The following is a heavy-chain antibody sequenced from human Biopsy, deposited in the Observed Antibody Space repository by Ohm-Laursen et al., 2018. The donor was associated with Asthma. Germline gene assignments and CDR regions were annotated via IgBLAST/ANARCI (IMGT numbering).Heavy chain of an antibody. CDR2: INPNSGGT. CDR1: GGSFNTDS. CDR3: ARGQKSPGDRWFDP. Sequence: GSSVKVSCKASGGSFNTDSFTWVRQAPGQGLEWMGRINPNSGGTNYAQKFQGRVTMTSDTSISTAYMELSRLRSDDTALYYCARGQKSPGDRWFDPWGQGTLVTVSS. J-gene: IGHJ5*02. V-gene: IGHV1-2*06. D-gene: IGHD7-27*01.